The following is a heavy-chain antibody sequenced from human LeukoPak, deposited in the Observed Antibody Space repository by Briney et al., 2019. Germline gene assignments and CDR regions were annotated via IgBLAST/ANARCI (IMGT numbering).Heavy chain of an antibody. D-gene: IGHD3-10*01. CDR3: ARAAFTSGSGFDY. CDR1: GGSISSYY. Sequence: SETLSLTCTVSGGSISSYYWSWIRQPPGKGLEWIAYIYYSGSTNYNPSLKSRVTISLDASKNQFSLRLSSVTAADTAVYYCARAAFTSGSGFDYWGQGTLVTVSS. CDR2: IYYSGST. J-gene: IGHJ4*02. V-gene: IGHV4-59*01.